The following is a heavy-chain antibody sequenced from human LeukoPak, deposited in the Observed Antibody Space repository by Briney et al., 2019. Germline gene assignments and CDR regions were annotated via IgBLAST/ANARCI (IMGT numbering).Heavy chain of an antibody. D-gene: IGHD2-2*01. CDR3: ARDYPYCSSTSCYAPGAFDI. Sequence: SETLSLTCTVSGGSISSYYWSWIRQPPGKGLEWIGYIYYSGSTNYNPSLKGRVTISVDTSKNQFSLKLSSVTAADTAVYYCARDYPYCSSTSCYAPGAFDIWGQGTMVTVSS. J-gene: IGHJ3*02. CDR1: GGSISSYY. V-gene: IGHV4-59*01. CDR2: IYYSGST.